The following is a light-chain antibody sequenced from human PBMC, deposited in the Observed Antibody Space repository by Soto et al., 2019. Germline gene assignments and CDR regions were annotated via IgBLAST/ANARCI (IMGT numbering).Light chain of an antibody. Sequence: QLTQSPSSLSAAVGDGVTITCRASQGINSNLAWFQQKPGKAHNLLIYTASSLQNGVPSRFSGSGSGTHFTLTITSLQPEDFATFYCQQVDRLPLTFGQGTRLEI. J-gene: IGKJ2*01. V-gene: IGKV1-9*01. CDR3: QQVDRLPLT. CDR1: QGINSN. CDR2: TAS.